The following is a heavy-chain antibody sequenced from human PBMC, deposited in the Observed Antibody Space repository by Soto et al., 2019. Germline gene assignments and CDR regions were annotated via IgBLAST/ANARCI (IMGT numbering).Heavy chain of an antibody. CDR2: ISAYNGNT. Sequence: QVQLVQSGAEVKKPGASVKVSCKASGYTFTSYGISWVRQAPGQGLEWMGWISAYNGNTNYAQKLQGRVTMTTDTATSTAYMYLRSLGSDATAAYYLASECSVAPSVPQPDCWGQGALVTVSS. CDR3: ASECSVAPSVPQPDC. D-gene: IGHD5-12*01. CDR1: GYTFTSYG. V-gene: IGHV1-18*01. J-gene: IGHJ4*02.